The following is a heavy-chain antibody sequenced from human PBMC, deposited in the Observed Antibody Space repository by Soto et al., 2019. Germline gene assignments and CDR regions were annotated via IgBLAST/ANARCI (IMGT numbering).Heavy chain of an antibody. Sequence: QVQLVQSGAEVKKPGASVKVSCKVSGYTLTELSMHWVRQAPGKGLEWMGGFDPEDGETIYSQKFQGRVTMTEDTSTDTAYMELSSLRSEDTAVYYCATTDPISPYDYIWGNGWFDPWGQGTLVTVS. CDR1: GYTLTELS. D-gene: IGHD3-16*01. J-gene: IGHJ5*02. CDR3: ATTDPISPYDYIWGNGWFDP. CDR2: FDPEDGET. V-gene: IGHV1-24*01.